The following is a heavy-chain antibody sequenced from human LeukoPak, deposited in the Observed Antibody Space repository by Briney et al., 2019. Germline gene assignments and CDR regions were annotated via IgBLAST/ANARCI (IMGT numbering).Heavy chain of an antibody. CDR1: GFTFSSYG. Sequence: GGSLRLSCAASGFTFSSYGMHWVRQAPGKGLEWVAVISYDGSNKYYADSVKGRFTISRDNAKNSLYLQMNSLRAEDTAVYYCARFVYSGYVGGLDFWGQGSLVTVSS. CDR2: ISYDGSNK. CDR3: ARFVYSGYVGGLDF. V-gene: IGHV3-30*03. D-gene: IGHD5-12*01. J-gene: IGHJ4*02.